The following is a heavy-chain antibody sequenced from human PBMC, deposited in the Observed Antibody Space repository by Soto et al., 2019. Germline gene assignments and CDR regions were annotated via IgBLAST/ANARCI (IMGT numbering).Heavy chain of an antibody. J-gene: IGHJ6*02. D-gene: IGHD3-10*01. CDR3: ARTGILWFGEVSRYYYYGMDV. Sequence: ASVKVSCKASGYTFTSYYMHWVRQAPGQGLEWMGIINPSGGSTSYAQKFQGRVTMTRDTSTSTVYMELSSLRSEDTAVYYCARTGILWFGEVSRYYYYGMDVWGQGTTVTVS. CDR2: INPSGGST. V-gene: IGHV1-46*01. CDR1: GYTFTSYY.